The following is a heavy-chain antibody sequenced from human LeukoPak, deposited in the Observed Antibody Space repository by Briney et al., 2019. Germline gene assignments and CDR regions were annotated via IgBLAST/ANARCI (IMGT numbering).Heavy chain of an antibody. CDR3: ARGKYYDFWSGYYYYYGMDV. J-gene: IGHJ6*02. CDR2: MNPNSGNT. V-gene: IGHV1-8*01. Sequence: ASVKVSCKASGYTFTSYDINWVRQATGQGLEWMGWMNPNSGNTGYAQKFQGRVTMTRNTSISTDYMELSSLRSEDTAVYYCARGKYYDFWSGYYYYYGMDVWGQGTTVTVSS. CDR1: GYTFTSYD. D-gene: IGHD3-3*01.